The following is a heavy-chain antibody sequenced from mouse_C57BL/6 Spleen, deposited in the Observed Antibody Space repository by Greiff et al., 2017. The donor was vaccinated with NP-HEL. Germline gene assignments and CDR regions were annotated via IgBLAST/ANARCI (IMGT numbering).Heavy chain of an antibody. D-gene: IGHD2-4*01. CDR2: INPYNGDT. J-gene: IGHJ4*01. Sequence: EVQLVESGPELVKPGDSVKISCKASGYSFTGYFMNWVMQSHGKSLEWIGRINPYNGDTFYNQKFKGKATLTVDKSSSTAHMELRSLTSEDSAVYYCASYDYASYAMDYWGQGTSVTVSS. V-gene: IGHV1-20*01. CDR1: GYSFTGYF. CDR3: ASYDYASYAMDY.